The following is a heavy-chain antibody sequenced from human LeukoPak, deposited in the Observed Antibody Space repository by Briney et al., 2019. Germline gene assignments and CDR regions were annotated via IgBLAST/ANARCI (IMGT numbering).Heavy chain of an antibody. Sequence: SVKVSCKAFGGTFISYTISWVRQAPGQGLEWMGRIIPILGIANYAQKFQGRVTITADKSTSTAYMELSSLRSEDTAVYYCAREGDSSGYYYDYWGQGTLVTVSS. CDR3: AREGDSSGYYYDY. CDR2: IIPILGIA. D-gene: IGHD3-22*01. J-gene: IGHJ4*02. CDR1: GGTFISYT. V-gene: IGHV1-69*10.